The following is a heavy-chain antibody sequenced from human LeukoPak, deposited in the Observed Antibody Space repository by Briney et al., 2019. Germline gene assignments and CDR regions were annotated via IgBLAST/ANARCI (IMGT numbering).Heavy chain of an antibody. D-gene: IGHD3-22*01. J-gene: IGHJ4*02. V-gene: IGHV3-9*01. CDR2: ISWNSGSI. CDR1: GFTFYDYT. CDR3: AKVHTYYYDSSGYLGAFDY. Sequence: SLRLSCAASGFTFYDYTMHWVRQAPGKGLEWVSGISWNSGSIGYADSVKGRFTISRDNSKNTLYLQMNSLRAEDTAVYYCAKVHTYYYDSSGYLGAFDYWGQGTLVTVSS.